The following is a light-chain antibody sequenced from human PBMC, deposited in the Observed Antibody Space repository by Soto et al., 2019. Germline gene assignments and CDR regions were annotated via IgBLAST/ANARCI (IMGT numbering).Light chain of an antibody. Sequence: QSVLTQPPSVSGAPGQSVAISCTGTFSNIGGGYDVNWYQHLPGTAPKLLISANTRRPSGVPDRFSASKSSASASLVISGLQSEDEAVYYCQSHDAELRGPIFGGGTQLTVL. CDR1: FSNIGGGYD. CDR2: ANT. V-gene: IGLV1-40*01. CDR3: QSHDAELRGPI. J-gene: IGLJ2*01.